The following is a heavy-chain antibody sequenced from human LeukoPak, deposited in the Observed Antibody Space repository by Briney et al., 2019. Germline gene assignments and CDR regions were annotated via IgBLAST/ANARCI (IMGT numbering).Heavy chain of an antibody. V-gene: IGHV3-53*01. Sequence: GGSLRLSCAASGFTVSSNYMSWVRQAPGKGLEWVSVIYSGGSTYYADSVKGRFTISRDNSKNTLYLQMNSLRAEDTAVYYCAGVYSSSWPNYYYYMDVWGKGTTVTVSS. J-gene: IGHJ6*03. D-gene: IGHD6-13*01. CDR3: AGVYSSSWPNYYYYMDV. CDR2: IYSGGST. CDR1: GFTVSSNY.